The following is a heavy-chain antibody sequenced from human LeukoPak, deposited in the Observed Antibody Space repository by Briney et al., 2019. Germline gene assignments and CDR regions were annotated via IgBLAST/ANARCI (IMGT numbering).Heavy chain of an antibody. CDR1: GFTFSNYG. Sequence: PGRSLRLSCAASGFTFSNYGMRWVRQAPGKGLEWVAVISYDGSNKYYADSVKGRFTISRDNSKNTLYLQMNSLRGDDTAVYYCAILGYCSGGSFYPPSRWGWGPRRGETYFDYWGQGTLVTVSS. J-gene: IGHJ4*02. V-gene: IGHV3-30*03. CDR2: ISYDGSNK. D-gene: IGHD2-15*01. CDR3: AILGYCSGGSFYPPSRWGWGPRRGETYFDY.